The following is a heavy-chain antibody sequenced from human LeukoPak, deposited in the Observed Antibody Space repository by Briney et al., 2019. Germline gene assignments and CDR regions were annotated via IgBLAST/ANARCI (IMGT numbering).Heavy chain of an antibody. CDR2: IYHSGST. V-gene: IGHV4-30-2*01. CDR3: ARGGYSYGYYYYYMDV. D-gene: IGHD5-18*01. Sequence: SETLSLTCTVSGGSISSGGYYWSWIRQPPGKGLEWIGYIYHSGSTYYNPSLKSRVTISVDRSKNQFSLKLSSVTAADTAVYYCARGGYSYGYYYYYMDVWGKGTTVTVSS. J-gene: IGHJ6*03. CDR1: GGSISSGGYY.